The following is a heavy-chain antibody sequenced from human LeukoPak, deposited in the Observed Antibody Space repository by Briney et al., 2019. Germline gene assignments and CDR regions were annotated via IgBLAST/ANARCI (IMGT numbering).Heavy chain of an antibody. CDR3: ARRSGSYYDYYYYGMDV. J-gene: IGHJ6*02. CDR2: IYYSGST. CDR1: GGSISSYY. D-gene: IGHD1-26*01. Sequence: PSETLSLTCTVSGGSISSYYWSWIRQPPGKGLEWIGYIYYSGSTNYNPSLKSRVTISVDTSKNQFSLKLSSVTAADTAVYYCARRSGSYYDYYYYGMDVWGQGTTVTVSS. V-gene: IGHV4-59*08.